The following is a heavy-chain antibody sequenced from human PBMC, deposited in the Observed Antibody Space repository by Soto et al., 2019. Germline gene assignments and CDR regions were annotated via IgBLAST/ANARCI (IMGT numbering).Heavy chain of an antibody. CDR2: ITETGGDT. J-gene: IGHJ6*02. CDR1: GFTFGNFV. V-gene: IGHV3-23*01. Sequence: GGSLRLSCAASGFTFGNFVMRWVRQTPGEGLEWVSTITETGGDTYYTDSVKGRFTISRDNSKNTLYLQMTSLRAEDTALYYCTKASSDRNHMEVWGPGTTVTVSS. CDR3: TKASSDRNHMEV.